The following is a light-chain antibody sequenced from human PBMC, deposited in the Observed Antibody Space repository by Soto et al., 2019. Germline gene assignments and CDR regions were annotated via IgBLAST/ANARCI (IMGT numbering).Light chain of an antibody. J-gene: IGKJ4*01. CDR1: QGIGSY. Sequence: GDRVTITCRASQGIGSYSAWYQQKPGKAPRLLIYAASTLRSGVPSRFSGSGSDTEFTLTISSLQPEDFATYYCQQLNNYPLTFRGGTKVDIK. CDR3: QQLNNYPLT. CDR2: AAS. V-gene: IGKV1-9*01.